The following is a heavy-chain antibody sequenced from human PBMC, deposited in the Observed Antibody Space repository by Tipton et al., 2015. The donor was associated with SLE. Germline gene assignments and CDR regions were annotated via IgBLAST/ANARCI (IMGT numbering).Heavy chain of an antibody. CDR3: ARGGIYSSSWLY. D-gene: IGHD6-13*01. CDR2: INSDGSST. J-gene: IGHJ4*02. CDR1: GFTFSSYW. Sequence: SLRLSCAASGFTFSSYWMHWVRQAPGKGLVWVSRINSDGSSTSYADSVKGRFTISRDNAKNTPYLQMNSLRAEDTAVYYCARGGIYSSSWLYWGQGTLVTVSS. V-gene: IGHV3-74*01.